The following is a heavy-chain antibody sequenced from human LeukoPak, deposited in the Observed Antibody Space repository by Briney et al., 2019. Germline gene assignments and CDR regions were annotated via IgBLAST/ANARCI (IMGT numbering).Heavy chain of an antibody. D-gene: IGHD3-22*01. CDR3: ATTYYYDSSGYLKGAFDI. CDR1: GFTFSSYA. Sequence: GGSLRLSCAASGFTFSSYAMHWVRQAPGKGLEWVAVISYDGSNKYYADSVKGRFTISRDNSKNTLYLQMNSLRAEDTAVYYCATTYYYDSSGYLKGAFDIWGQGTMVTVSS. J-gene: IGHJ3*02. V-gene: IGHV3-30-3*01. CDR2: ISYDGSNK.